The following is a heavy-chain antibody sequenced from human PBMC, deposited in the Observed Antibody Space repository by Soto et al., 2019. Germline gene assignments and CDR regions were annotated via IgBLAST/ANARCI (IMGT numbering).Heavy chain of an antibody. CDR2: IIPIFGTA. J-gene: IGHJ6*02. V-gene: IGHV1-69*01. CDR1: GGTFSSYA. CDR3: ARVKMATTRYYYYGMDV. Sequence: QVQLVQSGAEVQKPGSSVKVSCKASGGTFSSYAISWVRQAPGQGLEWMGGIIPIFGTANYAQKFQGRVTITADESTSTAYMELSSLRSEDTAVYYCARVKMATTRYYYYGMDVWGQGTTVTVSS. D-gene: IGHD5-12*01.